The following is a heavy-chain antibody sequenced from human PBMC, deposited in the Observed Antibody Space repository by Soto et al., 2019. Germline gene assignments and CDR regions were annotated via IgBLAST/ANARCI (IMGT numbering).Heavy chain of an antibody. V-gene: IGHV1-3*01. J-gene: IGHJ4*02. CDR2: INAGNGNT. D-gene: IGHD6-19*01. CDR3: ARRYSSGWYSVDYFDY. CDR1: GYTFTSYA. Sequence: GASVKVSCKAPGYTFTSYAMHWVRQAPGQRLEWMGWINAGNGNTKYSQKFQGRVTITRDTSASTAYMELSSLRSEDTAVYYCARRYSSGWYSVDYFDYWGQGTLVTVSS.